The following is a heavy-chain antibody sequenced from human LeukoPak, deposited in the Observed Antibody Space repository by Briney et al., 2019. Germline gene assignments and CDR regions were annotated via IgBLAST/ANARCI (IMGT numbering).Heavy chain of an antibody. CDR1: GFIFSSSW. J-gene: IGHJ4*02. CDR2: IYSGGGT. CDR3: ATHSGGY. Sequence: GGSLRLSCAASGFIFSSSWMAWVRQAPGKGLEWVSVIYSGGGTRYADSVKGRFTISRDNSKNTLYLQMNSLRAEDTAVYYCATHSGGYWGQGTLVTVSS. D-gene: IGHD3-16*01. V-gene: IGHV3-66*01.